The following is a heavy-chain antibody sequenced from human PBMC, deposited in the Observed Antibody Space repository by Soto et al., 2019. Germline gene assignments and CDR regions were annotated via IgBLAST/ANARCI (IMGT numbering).Heavy chain of an antibody. J-gene: IGHJ4*02. V-gene: IGHV4-4*02. CDR2: VYRTGST. CDR3: ARTGHLFDY. Sequence: SEILSLTCAVSGGSISTSNWWSWVRQPPGKGLEWIGEVYRTGSTNYNPSLESRLTISVDKSKNQFSLKLSSMTAADKAVYYCARTGHLFDYWGQGISVTVSS. CDR1: GGSISTSNW.